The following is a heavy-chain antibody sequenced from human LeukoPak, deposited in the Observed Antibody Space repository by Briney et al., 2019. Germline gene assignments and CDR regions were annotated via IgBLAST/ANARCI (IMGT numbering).Heavy chain of an antibody. Sequence: GASVKVSCKASGYTFTGYYMHWVRQAPGQGLEWMGWINPNSGGTNYAQKFQGRVTMTRDTSISTAYMELSSLRSEDTAVYYCARRTPGIAVAGTDAFDIWGQGTMVTVSS. V-gene: IGHV1-2*02. CDR3: ARRTPGIAVAGTDAFDI. D-gene: IGHD6-19*01. J-gene: IGHJ3*02. CDR1: GYTFTGYY. CDR2: INPNSGGT.